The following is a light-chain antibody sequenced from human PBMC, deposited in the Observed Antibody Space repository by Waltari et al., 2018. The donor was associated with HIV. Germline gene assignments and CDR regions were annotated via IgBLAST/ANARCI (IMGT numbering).Light chain of an antibody. Sequence: QAVVTQEPSLSVSPGKTITLSCGLSSASVSTRFFPSWYQLTPGQPPRSLLYNTDVRSSGVPDRFSGSIVGNKAALTITGAQAEDESVYYCALYVRSGRVFGGGTRLTVL. CDR3: ALYVRSGRV. CDR1: SASVSTRFF. J-gene: IGLJ2*01. V-gene: IGLV8-61*01. CDR2: NTD.